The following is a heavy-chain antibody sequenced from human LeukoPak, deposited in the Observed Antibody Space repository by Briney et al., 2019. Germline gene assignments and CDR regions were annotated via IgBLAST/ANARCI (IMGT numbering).Heavy chain of an antibody. Sequence: PGGSLRLSCAASGFTFSSYAMSWVRQAPGKGLEWVSAISGSGGSTYYADSVKGRFTISRDNSKNTLYLQINSLRAEDTAVYYCAREPWDTAMAESYGMDVWGQGTTVTVSS. CDR3: AREPWDTAMAESYGMDV. CDR2: ISGSGGST. J-gene: IGHJ6*02. CDR1: GFTFSSYA. D-gene: IGHD5-18*01. V-gene: IGHV3-23*01.